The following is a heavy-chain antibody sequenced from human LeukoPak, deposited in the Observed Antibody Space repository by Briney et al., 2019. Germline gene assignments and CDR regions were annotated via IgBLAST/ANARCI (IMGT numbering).Heavy chain of an antibody. V-gene: IGHV3-23*01. D-gene: IGHD3-22*01. CDR3: AKDPRATMIVVVIDYYFDY. J-gene: IGHJ4*02. CDR2: ISGSGGST. CDR1: GFTFSSHA. Sequence: GGSLRLSCTPSGFTFSSHAMSWVRQAPGKGLEWVSAISGSGGSTYYADSVKGRFTISRDNSKNTLYLQMNSLRAEDTAVYYCAKDPRATMIVVVIDYYFDYWGQGTLVTVSS.